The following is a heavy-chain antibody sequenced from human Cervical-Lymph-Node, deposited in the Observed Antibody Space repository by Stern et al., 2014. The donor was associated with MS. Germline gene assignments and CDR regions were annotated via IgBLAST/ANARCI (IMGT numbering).Heavy chain of an antibody. Sequence: QVQLGQSGAEVKKPGSSVKVSCKASGGTFSSYAISWVRQAPGQGLEWMGGIIPIFGTANYAQKFQGRVTITADESTSTAYMELSSLRSEDTAVYYCARVRYDILGAYNWFDPWGQGTLVTVSS. J-gene: IGHJ5*02. V-gene: IGHV1-69*01. D-gene: IGHD3-9*01. CDR3: ARVRYDILGAYNWFDP. CDR1: GGTFSSYA. CDR2: IIPIFGTA.